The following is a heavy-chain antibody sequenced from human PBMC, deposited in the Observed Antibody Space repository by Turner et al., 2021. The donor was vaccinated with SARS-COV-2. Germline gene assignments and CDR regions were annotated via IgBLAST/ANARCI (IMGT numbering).Heavy chain of an antibody. CDR2: IYSGGST. J-gene: IGHJ4*02. Sequence: EVQLVESGGGLVQPGGSLRLSCAASGFTVSSNYMSWVRQAPGKGLEWVSDIYSGGSTFYADSVKGRCTISRHNSKNTLYLQMNSLRAEDTAVYYCARDYGELFFDYWGQGTLVTVSS. V-gene: IGHV3-53*04. D-gene: IGHD3-10*01. CDR3: ARDYGELFFDY. CDR1: GFTVSSNY.